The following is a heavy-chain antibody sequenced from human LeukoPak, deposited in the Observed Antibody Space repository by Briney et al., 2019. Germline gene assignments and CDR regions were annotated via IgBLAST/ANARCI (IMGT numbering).Heavy chain of an antibody. J-gene: IGHJ4*01. Sequence: GGSLRLSCAASGFTFSDYYMSWIRQAPGKGLEWVSYISSSGSTIYYADSVKGRFTISRDNAKNSLYLQMDSLRAEDTAVYYCAKDRYCSSTSCNTGTPDYWGQGTLVTVSS. V-gene: IGHV3-11*01. D-gene: IGHD2-2*01. CDR2: ISSSGSTI. CDR3: AKDRYCSSTSCNTGTPDY. CDR1: GFTFSDYY.